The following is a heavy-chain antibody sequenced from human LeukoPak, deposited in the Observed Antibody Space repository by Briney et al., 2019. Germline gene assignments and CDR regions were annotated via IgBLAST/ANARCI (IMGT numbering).Heavy chain of an antibody. CDR2: ISGSGGST. CDR3: AKETYYYDSSGYYNWFDP. CDR1: GFTFSSYA. V-gene: IGHV3-23*01. Sequence: PGGSLRPSCAASGFTFSSYAMSWVRQAPGKGLEWVSAISGSGGSTYYADSVRGRFTISRDNSKNTLYLQMNSLRAEDTAVYYCAKETYYYDSSGYYNWFDPWGQGTLVTVSS. D-gene: IGHD3-22*01. J-gene: IGHJ5*02.